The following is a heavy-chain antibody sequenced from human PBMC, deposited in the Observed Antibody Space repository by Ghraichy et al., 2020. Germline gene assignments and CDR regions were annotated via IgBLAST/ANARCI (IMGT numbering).Heavy chain of an antibody. Sequence: SETLSLTCAVYGGSFSGYYWSWIRQPPGKGLEWIGEINHSGSTNYNPSLKSRVPISVDTSKNQFSLKLSSVTAADTAVYYCARVVAARGVVDYWGQGTLVTVYS. CDR1: GGSFSGYY. J-gene: IGHJ4*02. CDR3: ARVVAARGVVDY. V-gene: IGHV4-34*01. D-gene: IGHD3-10*01. CDR2: INHSGST.